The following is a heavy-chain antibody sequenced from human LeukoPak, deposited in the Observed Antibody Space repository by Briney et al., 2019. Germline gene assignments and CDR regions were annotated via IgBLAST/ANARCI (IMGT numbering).Heavy chain of an antibody. CDR1: GGSFSGYY. CDR2: INHSGST. V-gene: IGHV4-34*09. D-gene: IGHD1-26*01. CDR3: ARCGATAYFDY. J-gene: IGHJ4*02. Sequence: SETLSLTCAVYGGSFSGYYWSWIRQPPGKGLEWIGEINHSGSTNYNPSLKSRITISVDTSKNQFSLKLSSVTAADTAVYYCARCGATAYFDYWGQGTLVTVSS.